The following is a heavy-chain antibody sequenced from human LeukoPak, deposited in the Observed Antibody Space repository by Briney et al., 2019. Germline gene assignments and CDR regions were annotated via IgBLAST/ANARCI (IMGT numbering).Heavy chain of an antibody. J-gene: IGHJ4*02. CDR1: GFIFSTYS. CDR2: ISISSTYI. V-gene: IGHV3-21*01. Sequence: GGSLRLSCAASGFIFSTYSMSWVRQAPGKGLEWVSSISISSTYIYYADSVKGRFTISRDNAKNSLYLQLNSLRAEDTAVYDCARGSRYDSSGYYPYYFDYWGQGTLVTVSS. CDR3: ARGSRYDSSGYYPYYFDY. D-gene: IGHD3-22*01.